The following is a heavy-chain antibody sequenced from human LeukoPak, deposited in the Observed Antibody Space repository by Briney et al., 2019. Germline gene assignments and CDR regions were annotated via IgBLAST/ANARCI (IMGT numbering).Heavy chain of an antibody. CDR3: ARDPGGARVRYYYMGV. Sequence: SVKVSCKASGGTFSSYAISWVRQAPGQGLEWMGGIIPIFGTANYAQKFQGRVTITTDESTSTAYMELSSLRSEDTAVYYCARDPGGARVRYYYMGVWGKGTTVTVSS. CDR2: IIPIFGTA. D-gene: IGHD1-26*01. V-gene: IGHV1-69*05. CDR1: GGTFSSYA. J-gene: IGHJ6*03.